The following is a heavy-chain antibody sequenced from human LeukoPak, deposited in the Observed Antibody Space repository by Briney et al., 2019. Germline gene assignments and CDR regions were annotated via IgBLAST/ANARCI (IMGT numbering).Heavy chain of an antibody. D-gene: IGHD3-10*01. CDR3: ARPRGDAFDI. CDR1: GYTFTSYG. J-gene: IGHJ3*02. Sequence: ASVKVSCKASGYTFTSYGISWVRQAPGQRLEWMGWINAGNGNTKYSQKFQGRVTITRDTSASTAYMELSSLRSEDTAVYYCARPRGDAFDIWGQGTMVTVSS. CDR2: INAGNGNT. V-gene: IGHV1-3*01.